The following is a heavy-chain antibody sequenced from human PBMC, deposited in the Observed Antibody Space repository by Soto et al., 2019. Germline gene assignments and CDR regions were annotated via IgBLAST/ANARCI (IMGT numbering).Heavy chain of an antibody. Sequence: GESLKISCKGSGYSFTNYWIRGGRQMAGKGLGWMGRIDPSDSYTNYSPSFQGHVTISPDKSISTAYLQWSSLKASDTAMYYCARHLPFVFSGLVDYWGQGTLVTVSS. D-gene: IGHD6-19*01. J-gene: IGHJ4*02. CDR3: ARHLPFVFSGLVDY. V-gene: IGHV5-10-1*01. CDR2: IDPSDSYT. CDR1: GYSFTNYW.